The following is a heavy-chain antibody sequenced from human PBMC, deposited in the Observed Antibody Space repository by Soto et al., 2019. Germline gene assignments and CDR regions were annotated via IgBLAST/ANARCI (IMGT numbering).Heavy chain of an antibody. Sequence: QVQLVESGGGVVQPGRSLRLSCAASGFTFNSYGMHWVRQAPGKGLEWVAVVSYDGSNKYYADSVKGRFTISRDNSKNTLYLQMNSLRAEDTAVYYGAKELYDTSGVDYWGQGTLVTVSS. CDR3: AKELYDTSGVDY. CDR1: GFTFNSYG. V-gene: IGHV3-30*18. J-gene: IGHJ4*02. D-gene: IGHD3-22*01. CDR2: VSYDGSNK.